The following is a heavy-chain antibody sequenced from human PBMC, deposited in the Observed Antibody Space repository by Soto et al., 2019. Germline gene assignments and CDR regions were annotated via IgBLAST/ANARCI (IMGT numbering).Heavy chain of an antibody. CDR1: GGSINSGDYS. Sequence: SETLSLTCTVSGGSINSGDYSWTWIRQPPGKGLEWIGYIYHTGTTYYNMSLKSRVTISVDRSKNQFSLKLSSVTAADTALYYRAGPPDWFTGGRIFDSWGQGILVTVSS. J-gene: IGHJ4*02. V-gene: IGHV4-30-2*01. CDR3: AGPPDWFTGGRIFDS. CDR2: IYHTGTT. D-gene: IGHD2-8*02.